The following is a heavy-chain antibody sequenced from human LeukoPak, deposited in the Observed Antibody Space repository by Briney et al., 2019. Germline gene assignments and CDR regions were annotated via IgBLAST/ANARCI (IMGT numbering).Heavy chain of an antibody. CDR2: IYYSGST. CDR3: ARGGRVDTAMIENWFDP. D-gene: IGHD5-18*01. CDR1: GGSISSSSYY. V-gene: IGHV4-39*07. Sequence: PSETLSLTCTVSGGSISSSSYYWGWIRQPPGKGLEWIGSIYYSGSTYYNPSLKSRVTISVDTSKNQFSLKLSSVTAADTAVYYCARGGRVDTAMIENWFDPWGQGTLVTVSS. J-gene: IGHJ5*02.